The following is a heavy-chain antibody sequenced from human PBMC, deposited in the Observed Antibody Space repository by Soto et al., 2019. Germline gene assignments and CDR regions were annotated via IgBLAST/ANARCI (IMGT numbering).Heavy chain of an antibody. CDR1: GFTFDSYA. V-gene: IGHV3-23*01. D-gene: IGHD5-12*01. CDR3: AKDVEGSGYDSGNDY. CDR2: ISGSGGST. Sequence: EAQLLESGGGLVQPGGSLRLSCAASGFTFDSYAMSWVRQAPGKGLEWVSSISGSGGSTYYPDSVKGRFTISRDNSKNTLSLQMNSLRAEDTAMYYCAKDVEGSGYDSGNDYWGQGTLVTVSS. J-gene: IGHJ4*02.